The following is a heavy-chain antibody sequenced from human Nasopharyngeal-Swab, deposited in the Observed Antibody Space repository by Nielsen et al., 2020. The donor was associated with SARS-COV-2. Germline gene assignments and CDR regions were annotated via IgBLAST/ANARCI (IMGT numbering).Heavy chain of an antibody. D-gene: IGHD2-2*01. CDR1: GFTFSSYA. CDR2: ISGSGGST. J-gene: IGHJ6*02. CDR3: AKAIVVVPAAMGGYYYYGMDV. V-gene: IGHV3-23*01. Sequence: GESLKISCAASGFTFSSYAMSWVRQAPGKGLEWVSAISGSGGSTYYADSVKGRFNISRDNSKNTLYLQMNSLRAEDTAVYYCAKAIVVVPAAMGGYYYYGMDVWGQGTTVTVSS.